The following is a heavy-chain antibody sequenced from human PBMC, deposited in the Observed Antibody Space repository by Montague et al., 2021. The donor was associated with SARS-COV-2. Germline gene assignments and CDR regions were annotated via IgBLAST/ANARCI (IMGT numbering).Heavy chain of an antibody. J-gene: IGHJ4*02. CDR2: IDWDDDK. D-gene: IGHD6-19*01. CDR3: ARMTVAGIPFDY. CDR1: GFSLSTSGMC. Sequence: PALVKPTQTLTLTCTFSGFSLSTSGMCVSWIRQPPGKALEWPARIDWDDDKYYSASLKTRLTISKDTSKNQVVLTMTNMDPVDTATYYCARMTVAGIPFDYWGQGTLVTVSS. V-gene: IGHV2-70*11.